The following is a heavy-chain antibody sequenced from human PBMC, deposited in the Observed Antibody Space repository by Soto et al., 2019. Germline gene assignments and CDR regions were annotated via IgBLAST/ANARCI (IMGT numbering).Heavy chain of an antibody. V-gene: IGHV1-69*01. CDR1: GGTFSSYA. Sequence: QVQLVQSGAEVKKPGSSVKVSCKASGGTFSSYAISWVRQAPGQGLEWMGGIIPIFVTANYAQKFQGRVTITADESTSTAFMELSSLRSEDTAVYYCARSNTERRPGIAAAGTYYGMDVWGQGTTVTVSS. CDR3: ARSNTERRPGIAAAGTYYGMDV. CDR2: IIPIFVTA. J-gene: IGHJ6*02. D-gene: IGHD6-13*01.